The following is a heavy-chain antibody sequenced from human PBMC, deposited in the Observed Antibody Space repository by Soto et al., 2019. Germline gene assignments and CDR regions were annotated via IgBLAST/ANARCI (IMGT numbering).Heavy chain of an antibody. J-gene: IGHJ4*02. D-gene: IGHD6-25*01. CDR3: ATGPSSSNGYRQFDY. CDR1: GTSISSTNYY. CDR2: IYYTGMT. Sequence: QLQLQESGPGLVKPSETLSLTCTVSGTSISSTNYYWGWIRQPPGKGLEWITSIYYTGMTYYNPSLKSRVNISVDTSKIQFSLKLSSVTAADRAVYSCATGPSSSNGYRQFDYLGQRTLVTVSS. V-gene: IGHV4-39*01.